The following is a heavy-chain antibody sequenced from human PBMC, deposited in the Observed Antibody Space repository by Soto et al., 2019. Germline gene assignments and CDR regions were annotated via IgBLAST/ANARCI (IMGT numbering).Heavy chain of an antibody. V-gene: IGHV1-69*01. J-gene: IGHJ5*02. CDR3: ARYPYSYGPLYNWFDP. D-gene: IGHD5-18*01. CDR1: GGTFSSYA. CDR2: IIPIFGTA. Sequence: QVPLVQSGAEVKKPGSSVKVSCKASGGTFSSYAISWVRQAPGQGLEWMGGIIPIFGTANYAQKFQGRVTITADESTSTAYMELSSLRSEDTAVYYCARYPYSYGPLYNWFDPWGQGTLVTVSS.